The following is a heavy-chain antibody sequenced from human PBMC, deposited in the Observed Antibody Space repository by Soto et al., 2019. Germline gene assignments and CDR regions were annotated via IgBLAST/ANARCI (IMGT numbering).Heavy chain of an antibody. CDR1: IYTFNNYV. V-gene: IGHV3-23*01. Sequence: PGGSLRLSCVASIYTFNNYVMNWVRQAPGKGLEWVSAINGIDAGTYYADSVKGRFTISRDNSKDTLYLQMNSLRAEDTAVYYCARRVIGSSRAFDIWGQGTMVTVSS. D-gene: IGHD3-10*01. CDR2: INGIDAGT. J-gene: IGHJ3*02. CDR3: ARRVIGSSRAFDI.